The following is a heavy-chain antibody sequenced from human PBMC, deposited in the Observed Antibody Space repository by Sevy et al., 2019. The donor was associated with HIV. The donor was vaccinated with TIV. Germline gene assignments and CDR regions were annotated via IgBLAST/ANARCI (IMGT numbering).Heavy chain of an antibody. CDR3: ARGVGGPGVRMTFGGVKYGFDF. V-gene: IGHV4-30-4*01. CDR2: IHHTGNT. Sequence: SETLSLTCTVSGGSITTADYYWSWIRQTPGKGLEWIGYIHHTGNTYYNPSLKSRVSSISVDTSKNQFSLKLSSMTAADTAVYYCARGVGGPGVRMTFGGVKYGFDFWGQGRMVTVSS. CDR1: GGSITTADYY. D-gene: IGHD3-16*01. J-gene: IGHJ3*01.